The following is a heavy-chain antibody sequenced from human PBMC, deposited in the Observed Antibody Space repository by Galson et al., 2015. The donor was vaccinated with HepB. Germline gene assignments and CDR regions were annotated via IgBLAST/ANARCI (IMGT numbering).Heavy chain of an antibody. CDR2: ISSSSSTI. D-gene: IGHD1-26*01. CDR3: AGGDTWGAIDY. V-gene: IGHV3-48*01. J-gene: IGHJ4*02. CDR1: GFTFSSYS. Sequence: SLRLSCAASGFTFSSYSMNWVRQAPGKGLEWVSYISSSSSTIYYADAVKGRFTITRGNAKNSLYLQMNTLRAEDTAVYYCAGGDTWGAIDYWGQGTLVTVSS.